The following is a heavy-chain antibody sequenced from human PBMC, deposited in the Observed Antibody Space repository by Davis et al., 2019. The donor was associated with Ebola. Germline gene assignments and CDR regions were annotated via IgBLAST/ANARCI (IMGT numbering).Heavy chain of an antibody. CDR2: TYYNSKWYH. Sequence: PSDPLSPPFPLPGSRVSVNSRGWNWIRQSPSGGLEWLGRTYYNSKWYHDYAVSVKSRITINPDTSKNQLSLQLNSVTPEDTAVYYCARGWLRSGFGYWGQGTLATVSA. CDR3: ARGWLRSGFGY. J-gene: IGHJ4*02. D-gene: IGHD5-12*01. CDR1: GSRVSVNSRG. V-gene: IGHV6-1*01.